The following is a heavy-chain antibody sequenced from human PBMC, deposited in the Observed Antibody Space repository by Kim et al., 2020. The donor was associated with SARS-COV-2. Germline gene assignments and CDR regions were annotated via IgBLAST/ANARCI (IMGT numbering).Heavy chain of an antibody. CDR3: ARGLRYFDWLFRRSRDDYGMDV. Sequence: ASVKVSCKASGYTFTSYAMNWVRQAPGQGLEWMGWINTNTGNPTYAQGFTGRFVFSLDTSVSTAYLQISSLKAEDTAVYYCARGLRYFDWLFRRSRDDYGMDVWGQGTTVTVSS. V-gene: IGHV7-4-1*02. D-gene: IGHD3-9*01. J-gene: IGHJ6*02. CDR1: GYTFTSYA. CDR2: INTNTGNP.